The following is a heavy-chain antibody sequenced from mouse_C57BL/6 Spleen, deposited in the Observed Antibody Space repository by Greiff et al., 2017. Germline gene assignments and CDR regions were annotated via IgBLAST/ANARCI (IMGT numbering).Heavy chain of an antibody. D-gene: IGHD2-3*01. CDR2: FHPYNDDT. Sequence: VQLVESGAELVKPGASVKMSCKASGYTFTTYPIEWMKQNHGKSLEWIGNFHPYNDDTKYNEKFKGKATLTVEKSSSTVYLELSRLTSDDSAVYYCARRSPYDGYAMDYWGQGTSVTVSS. CDR1: GYTFTTYP. V-gene: IGHV1-47*01. CDR3: ARRSPYDGYAMDY. J-gene: IGHJ4*01.